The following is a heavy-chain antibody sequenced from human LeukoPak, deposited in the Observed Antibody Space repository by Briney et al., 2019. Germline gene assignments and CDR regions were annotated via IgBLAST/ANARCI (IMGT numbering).Heavy chain of an antibody. CDR2: INHSGST. CDR3: ARVIGIVDTLHWFDP. J-gene: IGHJ5*02. D-gene: IGHD5-12*01. V-gene: IGHV4-34*01. CDR1: GGSFSGFY. Sequence: SETLSLTCAVYGGSFSGFYWSWSRQPPGKGLEWIGEINHSGSTNYNPSLKSRVTISVDTSKNQFSLKLSSVTAADTAVYYCARVIGIVDTLHWFDPWGQGTLVTVSS.